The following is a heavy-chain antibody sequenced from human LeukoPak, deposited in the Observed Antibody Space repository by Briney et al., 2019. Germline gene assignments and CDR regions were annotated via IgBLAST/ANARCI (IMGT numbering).Heavy chain of an antibody. J-gene: IGHJ3*02. CDR1: GYTFTSYG. Sequence: ASVRVSCEASGYTFTSYGISWVRQAPGQGLEWMGWISAYNGNTNYAQKLQGRATMTTDTSTSTAYMELRSLRSDDTAVYYCARDNPRASIDAFDIWGQGTMVTVSS. CDR2: ISAYNGNT. V-gene: IGHV1-18*01. CDR3: ARDNPRASIDAFDI.